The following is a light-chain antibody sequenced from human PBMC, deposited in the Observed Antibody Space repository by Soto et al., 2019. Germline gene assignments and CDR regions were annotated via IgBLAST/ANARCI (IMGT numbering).Light chain of an antibody. CDR3: HQYGSSPRT. Sequence: EIMLTQSPGTLSLSPGERATLSCRASQSVYSSYLAWYQQRPGQAPRLLFYDASIRATGIPDRFSGSGSGTDFSLTISRLEPEDFAVYYCHQYGSSPRTFGQGTKVEIK. V-gene: IGKV3-20*01. CDR2: DAS. J-gene: IGKJ1*01. CDR1: QSVYSSY.